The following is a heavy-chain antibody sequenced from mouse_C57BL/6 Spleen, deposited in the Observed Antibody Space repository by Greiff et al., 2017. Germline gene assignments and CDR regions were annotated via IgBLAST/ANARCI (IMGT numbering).Heavy chain of an antibody. J-gene: IGHJ2*01. CDR1: GYTFTDYY. CDR2: IYPGSGNT. D-gene: IGHD2-1*01. Sequence: VQLQQSGAELVRPGASVKLSCKASGYTFTDYYINWVKQRPGQGLEWIARIYPGSGNTYYNEKFKGKATLTAEKSSNTAYMQLSSLTSEDSAVYFCARLKFYGNYDYFDYWGQGTTLTVSS. V-gene: IGHV1-76*01. CDR3: ARLKFYGNYDYFDY.